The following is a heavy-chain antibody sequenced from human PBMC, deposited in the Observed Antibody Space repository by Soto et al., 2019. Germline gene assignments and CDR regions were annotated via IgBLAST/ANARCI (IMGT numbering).Heavy chain of an antibody. V-gene: IGHV3-23*01. Sequence: GGSLRLSCAASGITFRNYAMSWVRQAPGKGLEWVSTISGSGGSTYYADSVKGRFTISRDNSKNTLYLQMNSLRAEDTAVYYCAKDPEWELPKYYFDYWGQGTLVTVSS. J-gene: IGHJ4*02. CDR2: ISGSGGST. D-gene: IGHD1-26*01. CDR1: GITFRNYA. CDR3: AKDPEWELPKYYFDY.